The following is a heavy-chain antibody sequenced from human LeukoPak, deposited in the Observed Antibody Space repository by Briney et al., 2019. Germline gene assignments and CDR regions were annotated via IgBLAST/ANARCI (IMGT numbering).Heavy chain of an antibody. D-gene: IGHD3-22*01. J-gene: IGHJ4*02. CDR1: GFTFSSYA. V-gene: IGHV3-23*01. Sequence: GGSLRLSCAASGFTFSSYAMSWVRQAPGKGLEWVSAISGSGGSTYYADSVKGRFTISRDNSKNTLYLQMNSLRAEDTAVYYCAKFPYYDSNLEYFDYWGQGTLVTVSS. CDR2: ISGSGGST. CDR3: AKFPYYDSNLEYFDY.